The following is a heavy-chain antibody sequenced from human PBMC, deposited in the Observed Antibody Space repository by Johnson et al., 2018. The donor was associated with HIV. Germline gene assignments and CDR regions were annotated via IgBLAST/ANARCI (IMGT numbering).Heavy chain of an antibody. J-gene: IGHJ3*02. CDR3: AKEDAKKWELLEGAFDI. CDR1: GFSFSTYG. D-gene: IGHD3-22*01. Sequence: VQLVESGGGWVQPGGSLRLSCAASGFSFSTYGMSWVRQAPGKGLEWVSGISGSGDKTYYADSVKGRFTISRDNSKNTVSLQMNSLRVEDTAVYYCAKEDAKKWELLEGAFDIWGQGTMVTVSS. CDR2: ISGSGDKT. V-gene: IGHV3-23*04.